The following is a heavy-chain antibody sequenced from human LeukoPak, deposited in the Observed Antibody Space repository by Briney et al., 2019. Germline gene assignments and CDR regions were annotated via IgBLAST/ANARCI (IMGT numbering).Heavy chain of an antibody. J-gene: IGHJ3*02. D-gene: IGHD3-22*01. CDR2: IYYSGST. CDR3: ARVRYYDSSGYYYVAFDI. CDR1: GGSISSGDYY. V-gene: IGHV4-30-4*08. Sequence: PSQTLSLTCTVSGGSISSGDYYWSWIRQPPGKGLEWIGYIYYSGSTYYNPSLKSRVTISVDTSKNQFSLKLSSVTAADTAVYYCARVRYYDSSGYYYVAFDIWGQATMVTVSS.